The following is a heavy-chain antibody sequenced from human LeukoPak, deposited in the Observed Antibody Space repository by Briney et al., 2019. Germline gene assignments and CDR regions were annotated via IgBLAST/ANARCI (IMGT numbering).Heavy chain of an antibody. CDR2: ISGSGGST. CDR1: GFTFSSYA. CDR3: ANGWSPDY. D-gene: IGHD2-15*01. J-gene: IGHJ4*02. V-gene: IGHV3-23*01. Sequence: PGGSLRLSCAASGFTFSSYAMSWVRQAPGKGLEWVSGISGSGGSTYYADSVKGRFTIFRDNSKNTLYLQMNSLRAEDTAVYHCANGWSPDYWGRGTLDTVSS.